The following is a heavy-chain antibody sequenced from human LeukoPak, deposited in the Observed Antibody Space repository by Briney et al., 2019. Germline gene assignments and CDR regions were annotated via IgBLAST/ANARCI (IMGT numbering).Heavy chain of an antibody. CDR2: MFHSGST. D-gene: IGHD6-19*01. CDR1: GDSISNYH. Sequence: TQTLSLTLTVSGDSISNYHCRWIRPPPRKGPWCSGYMFHSGSTDYNPALKSRVTISVDTSKSQFSLNLSSVTAADTAVYYCARVHRSGWMVYFDYWGQGNLVTVSS. J-gene: IGHJ4*02. V-gene: IGHV4-59*01. CDR3: ARVHRSGWMVYFDY.